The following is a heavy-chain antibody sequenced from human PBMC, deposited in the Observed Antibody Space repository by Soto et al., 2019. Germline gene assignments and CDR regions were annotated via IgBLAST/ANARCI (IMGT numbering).Heavy chain of an antibody. J-gene: IGHJ4*02. D-gene: IGHD3-10*01. V-gene: IGHV4-34*01. CDR2: INHSGST. CDR3: ATDGYYYGSGSYPSFDY. CDR1: GGSFSGYY. Sequence: SETLSLTCSVYGGSFSGYYWSWIRQPPGKGLEWIGEINHSGSTNYNPSLKSRVTISVDTSKNQFSLKLSSVTAADTAVYYCATDGYYYGSGSYPSFDYWGQGTLVTVSS.